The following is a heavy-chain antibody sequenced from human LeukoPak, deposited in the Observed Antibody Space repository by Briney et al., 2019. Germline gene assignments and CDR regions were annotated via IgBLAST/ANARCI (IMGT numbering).Heavy chain of an antibody. J-gene: IGHJ4*02. CDR3: ARDPAYYYDSSGYLDY. V-gene: IGHV3-7*01. CDR1: GFTFSSYW. D-gene: IGHD3-22*01. CDR2: IKQDGSEK. Sequence: GGSLRLSCAASGFTFSSYWMSWVRQAPGKGLEWVANIKQDGSEKYYVDSVKGRFTISRDNAKNSLHLQMNSLRAEDTAVYYCARDPAYYYDSSGYLDYWGQGTLVTVSS.